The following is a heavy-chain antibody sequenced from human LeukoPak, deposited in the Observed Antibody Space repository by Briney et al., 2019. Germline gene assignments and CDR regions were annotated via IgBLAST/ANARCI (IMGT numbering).Heavy chain of an antibody. CDR3: AGDGDWDWYFDL. CDR2: IYYSGST. V-gene: IGHV4-59*01. D-gene: IGHD2-21*02. J-gene: IGHJ2*01. Sequence: SETLSLTCTVSGGSISSYYWSWIRQPPGKGLEWIGYIYYSGSTNYNPSLKSRVTISVDTSKNQFSLKLNSVTAADTAVYYCAGDGDWDWYFDLWGRGTLVTVSS. CDR1: GGSISSYY.